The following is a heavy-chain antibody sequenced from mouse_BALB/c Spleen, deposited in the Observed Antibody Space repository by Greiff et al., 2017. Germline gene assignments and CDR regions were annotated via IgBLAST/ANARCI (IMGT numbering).Heavy chain of an antibody. V-gene: IGHV14-3*02. J-gene: IGHJ3*01. CDR1: GFNIKDTY. Sequence: VQLQQSGAELVKPGASVKLSCTASGFNIKDTYMHWVKQRPEQGLEWIGRIDPANGNTKYDPKFQGKATITADTSSNTAYLQLSSLTSEDTAVYYCARQGYYGSSFAYWGQGTLVTVSA. CDR2: IDPANGNT. CDR3: ARQGYYGSSFAY. D-gene: IGHD1-1*01.